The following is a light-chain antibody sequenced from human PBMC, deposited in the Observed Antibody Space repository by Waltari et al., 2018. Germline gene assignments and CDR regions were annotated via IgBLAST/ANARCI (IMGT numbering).Light chain of an antibody. CDR3: QESFTSPRT. CDR1: QTIFLV. CDR2: GAS. Sequence: DIQMTQSPSSLSASLGDRVTITCRASQTIFLVLNWYQQRPGKGPNLLIYGASIYHSGVPPRVSGSGSGTAFTLTISSIQPGDGAAYICQESFTSPRTLGHGNQVEI. J-gene: IGKJ1*01. V-gene: IGKV1-39*01.